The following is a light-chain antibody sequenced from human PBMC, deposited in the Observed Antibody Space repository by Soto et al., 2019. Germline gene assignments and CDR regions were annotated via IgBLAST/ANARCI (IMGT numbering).Light chain of an antibody. CDR2: DAS. J-gene: IGKJ4*01. CDR3: QQFSSYPLT. Sequence: EIVLAQSPATLSCSAGEIATLSCRASQSVSSYLAWYQQKPGQAPRLLIYDASSRATGIPDRFSGGGSGTDFTLTISRLEPEDFAVYYCQQFSSYPLTFGGGTKVDIK. V-gene: IGKV3-11*01. CDR1: QSVSSY.